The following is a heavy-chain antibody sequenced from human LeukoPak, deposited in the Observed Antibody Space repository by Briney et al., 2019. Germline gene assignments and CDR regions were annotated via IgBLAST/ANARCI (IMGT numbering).Heavy chain of an antibody. CDR2: IYYSGST. D-gene: IGHD1-14*01. CDR3: ARARINWFDP. Sequence: PSETLSLTCTVSGGSISSGGYYWSWIRQHPGKGLEWIGYIYYSGSTYYDPSLKSRVTISVDTSKNQFSLKLSSVTAADTALYYCARARINWFDPWGQGTLVTVSS. V-gene: IGHV4-31*03. J-gene: IGHJ5*02. CDR1: GGSISSGGYY.